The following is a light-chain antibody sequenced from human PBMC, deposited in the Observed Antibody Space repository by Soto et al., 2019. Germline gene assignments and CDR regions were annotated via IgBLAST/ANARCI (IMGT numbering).Light chain of an antibody. CDR2: DVS. V-gene: IGLV2-11*01. Sequence: QSVLTQPRSVSGSPGQSVTISCAGTSSDVGGYNSVSWYQRHPGKAPKLMIYDVSKRPSGVPDRFSGSKSGNTASLAISGLQAEDEADYYCCSYAGSYTFAVVFGGGTKLTVL. CDR3: CSYAGSYTFAVV. CDR1: SSDVGGYNS. J-gene: IGLJ2*01.